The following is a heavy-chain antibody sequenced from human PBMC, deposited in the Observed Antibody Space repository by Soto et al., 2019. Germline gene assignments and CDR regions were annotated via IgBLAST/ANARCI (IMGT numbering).Heavy chain of an antibody. V-gene: IGHV3-30*02. CDR1: GFIFSGYG. J-gene: IGHJ4*02. Sequence: GGSLRLSCAASGFIFSGYGMHWVRQAPGKGPEWVAIIWYDGSIKYYADSVKGRFTISRDNSKNTLYLQMNSLRAEDTAVYYCARDMGGSGSYYSFDYWGQGTLVTVSS. CDR2: IWYDGSIK. CDR3: ARDMGGSGSYYSFDY. D-gene: IGHD3-10*01.